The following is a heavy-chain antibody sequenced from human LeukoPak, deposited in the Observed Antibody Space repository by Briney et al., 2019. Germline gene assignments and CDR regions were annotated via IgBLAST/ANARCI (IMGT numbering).Heavy chain of an antibody. V-gene: IGHV3-23*01. CDR3: AIQNFDY. CDR2: ISDSGGST. Sequence: GGSLRLSCAASGFTLSSYAMSWVRQAPGQGLEWVSTISDSGGSTYYADSVKGRFTLSRDNSKSTLSLQMNSLRADDTAVYYCAIQNFDYWGQGTLVTVSS. CDR1: GFTLSSYA. J-gene: IGHJ4*02.